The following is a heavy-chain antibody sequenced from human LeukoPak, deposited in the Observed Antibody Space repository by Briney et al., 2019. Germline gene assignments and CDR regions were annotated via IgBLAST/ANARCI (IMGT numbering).Heavy chain of an antibody. D-gene: IGHD3-22*01. CDR1: GFTFSSYW. Sequence: GGSLRLSCAASGFTFSSYWMHWVRQAPGKGLVWVSRINSDGSSTSYADSVKGRFTISRDNAKNTLYLQMNSLRAEDTAVYYCATIYDSSGYYDAFDIWGQGTMVTVSS. V-gene: IGHV3-74*01. CDR2: INSDGSST. J-gene: IGHJ3*02. CDR3: ATIYDSSGYYDAFDI.